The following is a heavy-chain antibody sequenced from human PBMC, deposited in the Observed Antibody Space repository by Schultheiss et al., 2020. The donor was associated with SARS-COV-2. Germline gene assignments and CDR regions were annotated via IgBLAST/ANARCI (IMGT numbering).Heavy chain of an antibody. V-gene: IGHV3-7*01. J-gene: IGHJ2*01. CDR1: GFTFSSYW. D-gene: IGHD6-25*01. CDR3: ARDGSGGWHFDL. CDR2: IKQDGSEI. Sequence: GKSLKISCAASGFTFSSYWMSWVRQAPGKGLEWVANIKQDGSEIYYVDSVKGRFTISRDNAKNSLDMQMNSLRVEDTAVYYCARDGSGGWHFDLWGRGTLVTVSS.